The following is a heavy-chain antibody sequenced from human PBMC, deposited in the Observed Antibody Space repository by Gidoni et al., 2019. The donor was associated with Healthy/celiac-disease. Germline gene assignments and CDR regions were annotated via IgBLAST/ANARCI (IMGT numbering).Heavy chain of an antibody. CDR1: GGTISSGDYY. Sequence: QVQLQESGSGLVKPSQTLSLTCTVSGGTISSGDYYRSWLRQPPGKGLEWIGYIYYSGITYYNPSLKSRVTISVDTSKNQFSLKLSSVTAADTAVYYCARASMVQGVDYFDYWGQGTLVTVSS. D-gene: IGHD3-10*01. J-gene: IGHJ4*02. V-gene: IGHV4-30-4*01. CDR2: IYYSGIT. CDR3: ARASMVQGVDYFDY.